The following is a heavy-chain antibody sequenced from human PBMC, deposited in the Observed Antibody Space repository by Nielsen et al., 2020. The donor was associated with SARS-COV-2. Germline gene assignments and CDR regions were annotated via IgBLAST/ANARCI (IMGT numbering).Heavy chain of an antibody. D-gene: IGHD6-13*01. V-gene: IGHV3-30*18. J-gene: IGHJ4*02. CDR2: ISYDGSNK. Sequence: GGSLRPSCAASGFTFSSYGMHGVRQAPGKGLEWLAVISYDGSNKYYADSVKGRFTITRDNSKNTLYLQMNSLRAEDTAVYYCAKDAAADPFDYWGQGTLVTVSS. CDR3: AKDAAADPFDY. CDR1: GFTFSSYG.